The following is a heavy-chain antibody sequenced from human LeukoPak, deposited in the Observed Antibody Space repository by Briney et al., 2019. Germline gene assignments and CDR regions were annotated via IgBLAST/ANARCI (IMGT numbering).Heavy chain of an antibody. CDR1: GGTFSSYA. D-gene: IGHD3-10*01. V-gene: IGHV1-69*04. CDR2: IIPILGIA. J-gene: IGHJ6*02. CDR3: AREGALWFGEQNYYYGMDV. Sequence: SVKVSCKASGGTFSSYAISWVRQAPGQGLEWMGRIIPILGIANYAQKFQGRVTITADKSTSTAYMELSSLRSDDTAVYYCAREGALWFGEQNYYYGMDVWGQGTTVTVSS.